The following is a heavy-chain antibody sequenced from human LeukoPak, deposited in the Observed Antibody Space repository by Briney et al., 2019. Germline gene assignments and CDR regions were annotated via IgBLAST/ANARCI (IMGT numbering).Heavy chain of an antibody. D-gene: IGHD6-13*01. V-gene: IGHV1-69*05. J-gene: IGHJ4*02. CDR3: ARDFSSSWYPLGY. Sequence: SVKVSCKASGGTFSSYAISWVRQAPRQGLEWMGGIIPIFGTANYAQKLQGRVTMTTDTSTSTAYMELRSLRSDDTAVYYCARDFSSSWYPLGYWGQGTLVTVSS. CDR2: IIPIFGTA. CDR1: GGTFSSYA.